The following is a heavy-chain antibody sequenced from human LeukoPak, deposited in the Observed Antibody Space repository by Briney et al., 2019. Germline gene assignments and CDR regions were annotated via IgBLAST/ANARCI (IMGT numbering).Heavy chain of an antibody. CDR1: GFTFSRYG. Sequence: GGSLRLSCAASGFTFSRYGMHWVRQAPGKWLEWVSFTRFDGKNKYYADSVKGRFTISKDSSKNTLDLQMNSLRTEDTAVYYCARGSQYNILTGFIVGAMDDFDYWGQGTLVTVSS. J-gene: IGHJ4*02. V-gene: IGHV3-30*02. CDR2: TRFDGKNK. CDR3: ARGSQYNILTGFIVGAMDDFDY. D-gene: IGHD3-9*01.